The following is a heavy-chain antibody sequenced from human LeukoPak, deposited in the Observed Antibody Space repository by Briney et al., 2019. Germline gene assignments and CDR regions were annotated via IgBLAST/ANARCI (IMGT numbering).Heavy chain of an antibody. CDR1: GGSISSYY. J-gene: IGHJ4*02. CDR3: ASTPEYYDYVWGSYRYWYFDY. D-gene: IGHD3-16*02. Sequence: PSETLSLTCTVSGGSISSYYWGWIRQPPGKGLEWIGSIYYSGSTYYNPSLKSRVTISVDTSKNQFSLKLSSVTAADTAVYYCASTPEYYDYVWGSYRYWYFDYWGQGTLVTVSS. V-gene: IGHV4-39*07. CDR2: IYYSGST.